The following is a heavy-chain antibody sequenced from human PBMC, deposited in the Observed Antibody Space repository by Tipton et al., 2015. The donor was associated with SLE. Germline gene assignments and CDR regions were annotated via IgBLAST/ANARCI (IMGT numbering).Heavy chain of an antibody. CDR2: IYYSGST. CDR1: GGSIGSSSYY. V-gene: IGHV4-39*01. Sequence: TLSLTCTVSGGSIGSSSYYWGWIRQPPGKGLEWIGSIYYSGSTYYNPPLKSRVTISVDTSKNQFSLKLSSVTAADTAVYYCARHLRGGSCYNYWGQGTLVTVSS. CDR3: ARHLRGGSCYNY. J-gene: IGHJ4*02. D-gene: IGHD2-15*01.